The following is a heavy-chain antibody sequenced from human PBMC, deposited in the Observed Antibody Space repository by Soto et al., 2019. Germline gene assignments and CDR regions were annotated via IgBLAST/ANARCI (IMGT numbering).Heavy chain of an antibody. CDR1: GGSISSYY. V-gene: IGHV4-59*01. CDR2: IYYSGST. Sequence: SETLSLTCTVSGGSISSYYWSWIWQPPGKGLEWIGYIYYSGSTNYNPSLKSRVTISVDTSKNQFSLKLSSVTAADTAVYYCARSRGSSWYRYYFDYWGQGTLVTVSS. D-gene: IGHD6-13*01. J-gene: IGHJ4*02. CDR3: ARSRGSSWYRYYFDY.